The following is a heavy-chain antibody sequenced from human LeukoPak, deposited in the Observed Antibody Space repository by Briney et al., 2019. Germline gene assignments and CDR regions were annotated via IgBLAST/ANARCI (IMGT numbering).Heavy chain of an antibody. CDR3: ARDHLPLTTVTTWNWFDP. Sequence: SETLSLTCTVSGGSISSSSYYWGWIRQPPGKGLEWIGSIYYSGSTYYNPSLKSRVTISVDTSKNQFSLKLSSVTAADTAVYYCARDHLPLTTVTTWNWFDPWGQGTLVTVSS. CDR2: IYYSGST. V-gene: IGHV4-39*07. J-gene: IGHJ5*02. D-gene: IGHD4-17*01. CDR1: GGSISSSSYY.